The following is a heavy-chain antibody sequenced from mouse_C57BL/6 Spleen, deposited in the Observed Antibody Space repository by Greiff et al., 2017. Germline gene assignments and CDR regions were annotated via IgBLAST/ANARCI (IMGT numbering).Heavy chain of an antibody. CDR1: GFSLSTSGMG. Sequence: QVTLKVCGPGILQSSQTLSLTCSFSGFSLSTSGMGVSWIRPPPGKGLEWLAHTYWDDDKRYNPSLKSRLTISKDTSRNQVFLKITSVDTADTATYYCARATTVGNFDYWGKGTTLTVSS. D-gene: IGHD1-1*01. J-gene: IGHJ2*01. CDR3: ARATTVGNFDY. CDR2: TYWDDDK. V-gene: IGHV8-12*01.